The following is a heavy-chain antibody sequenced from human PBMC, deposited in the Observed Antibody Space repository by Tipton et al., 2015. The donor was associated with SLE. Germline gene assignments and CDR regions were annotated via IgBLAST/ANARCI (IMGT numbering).Heavy chain of an antibody. V-gene: IGHV3-21*01. Sequence: GSLRLSCAASGFTFSSYSMNWVRQAPGKGLEWVSSISSSSSYIYYADSVKGRFTISRDNAKNSLYLQMNSLRDEDTAVYYCARGDGGYCSGGSCYSPPDYWGQGTLVTVSS. CDR1: GFTFSSYS. CDR3: ARGDGGYCSGGSCYSPPDY. J-gene: IGHJ4*02. CDR2: ISSSSSYI. D-gene: IGHD2-15*01.